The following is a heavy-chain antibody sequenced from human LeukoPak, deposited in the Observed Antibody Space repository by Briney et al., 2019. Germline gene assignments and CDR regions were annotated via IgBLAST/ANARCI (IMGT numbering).Heavy chain of an antibody. Sequence: ASETLSLTCIVSGGSISSYYWSWIRQPPGKGLEWIGCIYYSGSTNYNPSLKSRVTISVDTSKNQFSLKLSSVTAADTAVYYCATGSCSGGNCYYGTPLDYWGQGTLVTVSS. CDR1: GGSISSYY. D-gene: IGHD2-15*01. CDR2: IYYSGST. J-gene: IGHJ4*02. V-gene: IGHV4-59*01. CDR3: ATGSCSGGNCYYGTPLDY.